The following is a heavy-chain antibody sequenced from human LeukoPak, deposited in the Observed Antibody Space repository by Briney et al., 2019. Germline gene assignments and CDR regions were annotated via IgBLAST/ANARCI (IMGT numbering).Heavy chain of an antibody. CDR3: ARGYCSGTSCSWFDP. Sequence: GGSLRLSCAASGFTFSSYAVSWVRQAPGKGLEWVSAISGSGGSTYYADSVKGRFTISRDNSKNTLYLQMNSLRAEDTAVYYCARGYCSGTSCSWFDPWGQGTLVTVSS. J-gene: IGHJ5*02. D-gene: IGHD2-2*01. CDR2: ISGSGGST. V-gene: IGHV3-23*01. CDR1: GFTFSSYA.